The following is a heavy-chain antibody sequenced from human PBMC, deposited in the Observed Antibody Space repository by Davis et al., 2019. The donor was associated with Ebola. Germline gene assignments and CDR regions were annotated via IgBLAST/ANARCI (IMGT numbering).Heavy chain of an antibody. CDR3: ARTYSSSSWNYFDS. CDR2: IIPILGIA. CDR1: GGTFSSYA. Sequence: AASVKVSCKASGGTFSSYAISWVRQAPGQGLEWMGRIIPILGIANYAQKFQGRVTMTRDTSTSTVYMELSSLRSEDTAIYYCARTYSSSSWNYFDSWGQGTLVTVSS. V-gene: IGHV1-69*04. D-gene: IGHD6-6*01. J-gene: IGHJ4*02.